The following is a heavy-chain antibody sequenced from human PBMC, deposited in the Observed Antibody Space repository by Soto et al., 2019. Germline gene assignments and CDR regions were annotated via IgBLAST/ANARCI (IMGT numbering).Heavy chain of an antibody. CDR2: IIPIFGTA. CDR3: ARVGAASPYYYYGMDV. Sequence: ASVKVSCKASGGTLSSYAISWVRQAPGQGLEWMGGIIPIFGTANYAQKFQGRVTITADKSTSTAYMELSSLRSEDTAVYYCARVGAASPYYYYGMDVWGQGTTVTVSS. CDR1: GGTLSSYA. J-gene: IGHJ6*02. D-gene: IGHD1-26*01. V-gene: IGHV1-69*06.